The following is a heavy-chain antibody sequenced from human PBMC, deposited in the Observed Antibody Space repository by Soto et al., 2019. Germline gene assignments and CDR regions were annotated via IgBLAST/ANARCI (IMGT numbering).Heavy chain of an antibody. CDR1: GYSFTSYW. J-gene: IGHJ6*02. D-gene: IGHD3-10*01. Sequence: PGESLKISCKGSGYSFTSYWIGWVRQMPGKGLEWMGIIYPGDSDTRYSPSFQGQVTISADKSISTAYLQWSSLKASDTAMYYCAGGGVRGAITDYSYGMDVWGQGTTVTVSS. V-gene: IGHV5-51*01. CDR2: IYPGDSDT. CDR3: AGGGVRGAITDYSYGMDV.